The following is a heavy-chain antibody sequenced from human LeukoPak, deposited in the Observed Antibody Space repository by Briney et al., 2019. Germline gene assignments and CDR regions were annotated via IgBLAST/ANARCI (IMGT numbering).Heavy chain of an antibody. J-gene: IGHJ4*02. D-gene: IGHD6-19*01. Sequence: GASVTVSFTASGYTFTIYGISWVRQAPGQGLEWMGWISAYNGNTNYAQKLQGRVTMTTDTSTSTAYMELRSLRSDDTAVYYCAREGGRAVAAPFDYWGQGTLVTVSS. CDR2: ISAYNGNT. V-gene: IGHV1-18*01. CDR1: GYTFTIYG. CDR3: AREGGRAVAAPFDY.